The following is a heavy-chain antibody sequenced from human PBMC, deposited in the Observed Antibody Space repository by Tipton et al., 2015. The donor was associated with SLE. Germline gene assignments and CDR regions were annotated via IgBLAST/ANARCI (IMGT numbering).Heavy chain of an antibody. D-gene: IGHD1-26*01. CDR3: AREVRVVVGAIYPDY. CDR1: GGSISTYY. J-gene: IGHJ4*02. CDR2: IGRT. V-gene: IGHV4-4*08. Sequence: GLVKPSETLSLICIVSGGSISTYYWSWIRQPPGKGLEWIGYIGRTNYNPSLKSRVTISVDTSKNQFSLKLSSVTAADTAVYYCAREVRVVVGAIYPDYWGQGTLVTVSS.